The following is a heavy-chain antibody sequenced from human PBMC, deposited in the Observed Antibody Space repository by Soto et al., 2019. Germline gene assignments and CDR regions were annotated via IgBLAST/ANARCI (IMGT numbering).Heavy chain of an antibody. J-gene: IGHJ6*02. D-gene: IGHD2-15*01. Sequence: VNRSDESCVGRETTYWWAWVHQITGKGLELMGIFYPGDSHITYSPSFQGQVTISTDKSISTAYLQWDSLKASDTAMYYCTRGGQDGSHFYGLDVSGQATMVYVSS. CDR1: VGRETTYW. CDR2: FYPGDSHI. V-gene: IGHV5-51*07. CDR3: TRGGQDGSHFYGLDV.